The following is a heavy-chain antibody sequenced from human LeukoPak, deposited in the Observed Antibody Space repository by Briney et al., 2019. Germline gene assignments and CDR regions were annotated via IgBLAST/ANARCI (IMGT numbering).Heavy chain of an antibody. CDR1: GGSISSYY. D-gene: IGHD6-13*01. J-gene: IGHJ5*02. CDR2: IYYSGST. CDR3: ARVGHSTAAAGTDYNWFDP. Sequence: SETLSLTCTVSGGSISSYYWSWIRQPPGKGLEWIGYIYYSGSTNYNPSLKSRVTISVDTSKNQFSLKLSSVTAADTAVYYCARVGHSTAAAGTDYNWFDPWGQGTLVTVSS. V-gene: IGHV4-59*01.